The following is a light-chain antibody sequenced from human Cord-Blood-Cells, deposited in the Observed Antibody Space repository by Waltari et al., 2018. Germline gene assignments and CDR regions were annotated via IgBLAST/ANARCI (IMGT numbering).Light chain of an antibody. J-gene: IGLJ1*01. CDR3: CSYAGSSTYV. Sequence: QSALNQPASVSGSPGQSITISCTGTSSDVWSYNLVSWYQQQPGKAPKPMIYEVSKRAPGVSKRFSGSKSGNTAFLTSSGLQAEDEADYYCCSYAGSSTYVFGTGTKVTVL. CDR2: EVS. V-gene: IGLV2-23*02. CDR1: SSDVWSYNL.